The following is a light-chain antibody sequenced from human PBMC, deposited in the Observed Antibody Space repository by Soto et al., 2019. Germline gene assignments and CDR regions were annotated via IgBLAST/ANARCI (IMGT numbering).Light chain of an antibody. V-gene: IGKV1-5*03. J-gene: IGKJ1*01. Sequence: DIQLTQSPSTLSASVGARVTITCRASQSISSWLAWYQQKPGKAPKFLIYKTSNLESGIPSRFSGSGSGTEFTLTNSSLQPDDFATYYCQYYNNYCWTFGQGTKVEIK. CDR1: QSISSW. CDR2: KTS. CDR3: QYYNNYCWT.